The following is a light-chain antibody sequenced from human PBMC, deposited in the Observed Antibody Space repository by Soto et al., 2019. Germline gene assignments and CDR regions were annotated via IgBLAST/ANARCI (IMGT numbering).Light chain of an antibody. J-gene: IGKJ1*01. CDR2: GAS. Sequence: EIVMTQSPATLSVSPGERATLYCRTRQSVSSNFNWNQQNPSQAHRRNLAWYQQKAGQAPRLLIYGASTRATGIPARFSGSGSGTEFTPTISSLQSEYFAVYYCQQYNNWPCTFGQGTKVEIE. CDR1: QSVSSNFNWNQQNPSQAHRRN. V-gene: IGKV3-15*01. CDR3: QQYNNWPCT.